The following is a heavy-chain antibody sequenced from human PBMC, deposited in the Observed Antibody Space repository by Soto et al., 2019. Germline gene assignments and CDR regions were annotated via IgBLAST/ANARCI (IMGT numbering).Heavy chain of an antibody. CDR2: ISTGSDYI. CDR1: GFTFSNYN. D-gene: IGHD1-26*01. Sequence: PVGSLRLSCAASGFTFSNYNMNWVRQAPGKGLEWVSSISTGSDYIHYGDSVMGRLTISRDNAKNSLYLQMNNLRAEDTAVYFCARDRGGATTFDHWGQGTLVTVSS. CDR3: ARDRGGATTFDH. J-gene: IGHJ4*02. V-gene: IGHV3-21*01.